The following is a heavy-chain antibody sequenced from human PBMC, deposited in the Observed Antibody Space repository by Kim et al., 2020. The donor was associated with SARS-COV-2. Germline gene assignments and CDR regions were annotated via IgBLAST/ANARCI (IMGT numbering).Heavy chain of an antibody. D-gene: IGHD3-3*01. CDR2: ISGSGGST. V-gene: IGHV3-23*01. Sequence: GGSLRLSCAASGITFSTYAMSWVRQAPGKGLEWVSGISGSGGSTVYADSVRGRFTIARDNSKNTLFLQMNSLRAEDTAVYYCAKDAGTGEGNYTWGVFDYWGQGTLVTVSS. J-gene: IGHJ4*02. CDR3: AKDAGTGEGNYTWGVFDY. CDR1: GITFSTYA.